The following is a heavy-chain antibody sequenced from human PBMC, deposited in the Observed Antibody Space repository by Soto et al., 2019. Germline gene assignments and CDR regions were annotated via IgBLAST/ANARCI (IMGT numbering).Heavy chain of an antibody. J-gene: IGHJ4*02. V-gene: IGHV3-30-3*01. CDR1: GFTFSSYA. D-gene: IGHD3-16*01. CDR2: ISYDGSNK. Sequence: QVQLVESGGGVDQPGRSLRLSCAASGFTFSSYAMHWVRQAPGKGLEWVAVISYDGSNKYYADSVKGRFTISRDNSKNTLYLQMNSLRAEDTAVYYCAIAYEGDYFDYWGQGTLVTVSS. CDR3: AIAYEGDYFDY.